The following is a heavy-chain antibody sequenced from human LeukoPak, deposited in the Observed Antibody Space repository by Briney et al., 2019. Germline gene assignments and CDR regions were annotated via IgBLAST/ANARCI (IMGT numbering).Heavy chain of an antibody. D-gene: IGHD4-11*01. J-gene: IGHJ5*02. CDR3: ARGAVNAGFDP. Sequence: PGGSLRLSCAASGFTFSSHWMHWVRQAPGKGLVWVSRINSDGSSTNYADSVKGRLTISRDNAKNTLYLQMNSLRAEDTAVYHCARGAVNAGFDPWGQGALVTVSS. CDR1: GFTFSSHW. CDR2: INSDGSST. V-gene: IGHV3-74*01.